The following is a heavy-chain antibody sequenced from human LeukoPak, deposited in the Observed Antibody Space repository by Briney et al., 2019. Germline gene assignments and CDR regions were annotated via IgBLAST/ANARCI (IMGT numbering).Heavy chain of an antibody. CDR3: ARDVSDCSGGSCYSYFDY. V-gene: IGHV1-46*01. CDR2: INPSGGNT. Sequence: ASVKVSCKASGYTFTTYYMHWMRQAPGQGPEWMGIINPSGGNTSYAQKFQGRVTMTRDTSTSTVYMELSSLRSEDTAVYYCARDVSDCSGGSCYSYFDYWGQGTLVAVSS. J-gene: IGHJ4*02. D-gene: IGHD2-15*01. CDR1: GYTFTTYY.